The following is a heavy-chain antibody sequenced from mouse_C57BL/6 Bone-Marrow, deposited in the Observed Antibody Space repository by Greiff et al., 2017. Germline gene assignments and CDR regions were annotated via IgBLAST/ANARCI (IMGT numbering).Heavy chain of an antibody. V-gene: IGHV2-2*01. CDR1: GFSLTSYG. CDR3: ARANWDFDY. CDR2: IGSGGST. J-gene: IGHJ2*01. Sequence: VQLQQSGPGLVQPSQSLSITCTASGFSLTSYGVHWVRQSPGKGLEWLGVIGSGGSTDYNAAFISRLSISKDNSKSQVFFKMNSLQADDTAIYYCARANWDFDYWGQGTTLTVSS. D-gene: IGHD4-1*01.